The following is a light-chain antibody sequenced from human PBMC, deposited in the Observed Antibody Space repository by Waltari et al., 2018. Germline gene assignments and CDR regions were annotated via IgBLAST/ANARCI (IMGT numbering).Light chain of an antibody. V-gene: IGKV3-20*01. J-gene: IGKJ1*01. CDR2: GAS. CDR3: QHYLRLPVT. Sequence: EIVLTQSPGTLSLPPGESATLSCRPSQIVTRALDWYQQKPGQAPRLLIYGASNRATGIPDRFSGSGSGTDFSLTISSLEPEDFAVYYCQHYLRLPVTFGQGTKVEVK. CDR1: QIVTRA.